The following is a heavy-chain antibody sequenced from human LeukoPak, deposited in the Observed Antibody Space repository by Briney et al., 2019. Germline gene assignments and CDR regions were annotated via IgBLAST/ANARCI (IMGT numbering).Heavy chain of an antibody. J-gene: IGHJ4*02. V-gene: IGHV3-30*02. CDR3: AKDWVAAPSVFGY. D-gene: IGHD6-6*01. Sequence: GSLRLSCAASRFTFSSYGMHWVRQAPGKGLEWVAFIRYDGSNKYYADSVKGRFTISRDNSKNTLYQQMNSLRAEDTAVYYCAKDWVAAPSVFGYWGQGTLVTVSS. CDR1: RFTFSSYG. CDR2: IRYDGSNK.